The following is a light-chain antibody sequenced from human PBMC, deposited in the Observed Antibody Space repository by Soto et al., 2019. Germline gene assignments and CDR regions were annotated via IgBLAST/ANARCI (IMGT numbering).Light chain of an antibody. Sequence: QSVLTQPASVSGSPGQSITISCTGTSSDVGSYNYVSWYQQHPGKAPKLMIYEVSDRPSGISSRFSGSKSGNTASLTISGLLPEDEADYYCCSYGGSSALPYVLGAGTKV. CDR1: SSDVGSYNY. V-gene: IGLV2-23*02. J-gene: IGLJ1*01. CDR2: EVS. CDR3: CSYGGSSALPYV.